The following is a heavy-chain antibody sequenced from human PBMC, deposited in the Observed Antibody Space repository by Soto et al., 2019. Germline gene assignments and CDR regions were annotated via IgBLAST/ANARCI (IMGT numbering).Heavy chain of an antibody. Sequence: SATLSLTCSVSGGSIRSGGYYWSWISQHPGEGLEWIGYSYYSGSTYYNPSLKSRVTISVDKSKNQFSLKLSSVTAADTAVYSCGGAWSGHYYDSRGYYYLAFDIWGEGTMVNVSS. J-gene: IGHJ3*02. D-gene: IGHD3-22*01. V-gene: IGHV4-31*09. CDR2: SYYSGST. CDR3: GGAWSGHYYDSRGYYYLAFDI. CDR1: GGSIRSGGYY.